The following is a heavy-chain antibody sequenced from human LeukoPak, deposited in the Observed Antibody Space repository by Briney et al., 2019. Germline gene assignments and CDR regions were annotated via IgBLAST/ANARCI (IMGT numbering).Heavy chain of an antibody. CDR3: ARDLGAAAGLAFDI. CDR1: GGSISSGGYY. CDR2: IYYSGST. J-gene: IGHJ3*02. D-gene: IGHD6-13*01. Sequence: SQTLSLTCTVSGGSISSGGYYWSWIRQHPGTGLEWIGYIYYSGSTYYNPSLKSRVTISVDTSKNQFSLKLSSVTAADTAVYYCARDLGAAAGLAFDIWGQGTMVTVSS. V-gene: IGHV4-31*03.